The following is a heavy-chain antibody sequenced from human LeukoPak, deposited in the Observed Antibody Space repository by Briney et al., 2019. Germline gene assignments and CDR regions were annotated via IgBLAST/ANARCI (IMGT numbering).Heavy chain of an antibody. CDR1: GYTFTSYT. D-gene: IGHD2-2*01. Sequence: SVKVSCKASGYTFTSYTISWVRQAPGQGLEWMGRIIPILGIANYAQKFQGRVTITADKSTSTAYMELSSLRSEDTAVYYCARDCSSTSCSPPGWFDPWGQGTLVTVSS. J-gene: IGHJ5*02. CDR3: ARDCSSTSCSPPGWFDP. CDR2: IIPILGIA. V-gene: IGHV1-69*04.